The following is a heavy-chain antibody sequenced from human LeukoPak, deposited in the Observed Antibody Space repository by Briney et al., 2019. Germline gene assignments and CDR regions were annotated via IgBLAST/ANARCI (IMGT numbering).Heavy chain of an antibody. Sequence: SETLSLTCTVSGGSISSGGYYWSWIRQHPGKGLEWIGYVYYSGSTYYNPSLKSRVTISVDTSKNQFSLKLSSVTAADTAVYYCASGGYSYGRDYWGQGTLVTVSS. D-gene: IGHD5-18*01. CDR1: GGSISSGGYY. J-gene: IGHJ4*02. CDR3: ASGGYSYGRDY. V-gene: IGHV4-31*03. CDR2: VYYSGST.